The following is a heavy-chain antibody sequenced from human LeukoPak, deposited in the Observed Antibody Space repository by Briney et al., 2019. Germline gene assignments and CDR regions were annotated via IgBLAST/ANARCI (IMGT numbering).Heavy chain of an antibody. V-gene: IGHV3-7*04. J-gene: IGHJ4*02. CDR2: INQDGSEK. CDR1: GFTFSRYW. D-gene: IGHD3-16*01. CDR3: AREGGGFDY. Sequence: PGGSLRLSCGVSGFTFSRYWMSWVRQAPGKGLEWVANINQDGSEKHYVESVKGRFTISRDNAKNSLHLQMNSLRAEDRAVYYCAREGGGFDYWGQGTLVTVSS.